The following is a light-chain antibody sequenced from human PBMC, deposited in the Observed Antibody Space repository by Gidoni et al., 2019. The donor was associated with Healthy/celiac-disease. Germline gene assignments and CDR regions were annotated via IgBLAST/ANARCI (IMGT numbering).Light chain of an antibody. CDR2: EVS. Sequence: QSALTPPASVSGSPGLSITISCTGTSSDVGGYNYVSLYQQHPGKAPKLMIYEVSNRPSGVSNRFSGSKSGNTASLTISGLQAEDEADYYCSSYTSSSTPVVVGGGTKLTVL. CDR1: SSDVGGYNY. J-gene: IGLJ2*01. V-gene: IGLV2-14*01. CDR3: SSYTSSSTPVV.